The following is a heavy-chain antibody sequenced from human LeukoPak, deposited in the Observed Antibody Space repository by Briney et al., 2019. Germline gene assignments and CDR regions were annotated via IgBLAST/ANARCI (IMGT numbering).Heavy chain of an antibody. J-gene: IGHJ4*02. V-gene: IGHV3-30-3*01. D-gene: IGHD1-26*01. CDR3: ARDSGGSYFDY. CDR2: ISYDGSNK. CDR1: GGSFSGYY. Sequence: LSLTCAVYGGSFSGYYWGWVRQAPGKGLEWVAVISYDGSNKYYADSVKGRFTISRDNSKNTLYLQMNSLRAEDTAVYYCARDSGGSYFDYWGQGTLVTVSS.